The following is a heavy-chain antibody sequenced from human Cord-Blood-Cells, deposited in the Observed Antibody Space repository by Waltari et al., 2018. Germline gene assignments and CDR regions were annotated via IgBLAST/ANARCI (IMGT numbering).Heavy chain of an antibody. CDR3: ATALKSYSNYDYYYGMDV. V-gene: IGHV1-24*01. Sequence: QVQLVQSGAEVKKPGASVKVSCKVSGYTLTELSMHWLRQAPGKGLEWMGGFDPEDGETIYAQKFQGRVTMTEDTSTDTAYMELSSLRSEDTAVYYCATALKSYSNYDYYYGMDVWGQGTTVTVSS. CDR2: FDPEDGET. D-gene: IGHD4-4*01. CDR1: GYTLTELS. J-gene: IGHJ6*02.